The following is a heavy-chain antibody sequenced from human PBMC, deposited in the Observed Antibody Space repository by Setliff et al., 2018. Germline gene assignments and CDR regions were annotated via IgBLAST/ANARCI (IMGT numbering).Heavy chain of an antibody. Sequence: GGSLRLSCAASGFTFSHYYMTWIRQAPGKGLEWVSAISGSGDSTYYADSVKGRFTISRDNSKNTLYLQLNSLRAEDTAVYYCCSGSYLFVYWGQGSLVTVSS. CDR2: ISGSGDST. J-gene: IGHJ4*02. D-gene: IGHD1-26*01. CDR1: GFTFSHYY. CDR3: CSGSYLFVY. V-gene: IGHV3-23*01.